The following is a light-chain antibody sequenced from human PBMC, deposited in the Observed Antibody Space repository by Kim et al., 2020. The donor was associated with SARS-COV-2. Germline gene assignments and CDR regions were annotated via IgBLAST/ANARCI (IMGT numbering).Light chain of an antibody. CDR2: AVD. Sequence: QSALTQPRSVSGSPGQSVTISCTGTSSDTGDYNYVSWYQQLPGKAPKLIIYAVDKRPSGVPDRFSGSKSGNTASLTISGLQAEDETDYYCSSYAGRYTWVFGGGTQLTVL. CDR1: SSDTGDYNY. CDR3: SSYAGRYTWV. V-gene: IGLV2-11*01. J-gene: IGLJ3*02.